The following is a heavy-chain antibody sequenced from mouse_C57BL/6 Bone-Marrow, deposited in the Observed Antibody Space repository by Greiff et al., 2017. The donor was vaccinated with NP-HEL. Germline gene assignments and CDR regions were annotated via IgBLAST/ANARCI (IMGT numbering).Heavy chain of an antibody. V-gene: IGHV7-1*01. CDR2: SRNKANDYTT. CDR3: ARDALGPMDY. Sequence: EVNVVESGGGLVQSGRSLRLSCATSGFTFSDFYMEWVRQAPGKGLEWIAASRNKANDYTTEYSASVKGRFIVSRDTSQSILYLQMNALRAEDTAIYYCARDALGPMDYWGQGTSVTVSS. CDR1: GFTFSDFY. J-gene: IGHJ4*01.